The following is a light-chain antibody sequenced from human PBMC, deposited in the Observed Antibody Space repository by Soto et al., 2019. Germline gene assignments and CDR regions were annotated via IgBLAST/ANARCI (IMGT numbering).Light chain of an antibody. CDR3: QQYNNWPPWT. CDR2: GAS. V-gene: IGKV3-15*01. CDR1: QSVSSN. J-gene: IGKJ1*01. Sequence: EIVMTQSPATLSVSPGERATLSCRASQSVSSNLAWYQQKPGQPPRLLIYGASTRATDIPARFSASGSGTEFTLTISSLQFEDFAVCYCQQYNNWPPWTFGQGTKVEIK.